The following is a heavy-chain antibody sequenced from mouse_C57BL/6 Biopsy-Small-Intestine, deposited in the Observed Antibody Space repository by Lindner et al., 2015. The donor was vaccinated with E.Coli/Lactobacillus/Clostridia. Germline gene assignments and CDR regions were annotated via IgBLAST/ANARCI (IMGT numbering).Heavy chain of an antibody. CDR1: GGTFSTYS. CDR3: AREHFTMMVDSYYGMDV. J-gene: IGHJ1*01. V-gene: IGHV1S126*01. CDR2: IIPIFGTT. D-gene: IGHD1-1*02. Sequence: SVKVSCKASGGTFSTYSVTWVRQAPGQGLEWMGGIIPIFGTTNYAQKFQDRVTITADESTSTAYMELSSLRSEDTAVYYCAREHFTMMVDSYYGMDVWGQGTTVTVSS.